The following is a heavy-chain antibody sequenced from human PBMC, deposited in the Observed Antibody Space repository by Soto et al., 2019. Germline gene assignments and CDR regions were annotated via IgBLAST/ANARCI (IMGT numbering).Heavy chain of an antibody. CDR1: GYSFTSYW. CDR2: IYPGDSET. CDR3: ARLGFPGAIYFDS. J-gene: IGHJ4*02. Sequence: GESLKISYKGSGYSFTSYWIGWVLQMPGKGLEWMGIIYPGDSETKYSPDFEGQVTISADRSTNTAYLQWRSLRASDTAMYYCARLGFPGAIYFDSWGLGTLVTVSS. V-gene: IGHV5-51*01.